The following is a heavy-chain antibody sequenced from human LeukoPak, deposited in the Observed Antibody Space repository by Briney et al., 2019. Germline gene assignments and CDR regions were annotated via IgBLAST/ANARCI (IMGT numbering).Heavy chain of an antibody. CDR2: IFYSGST. Sequence: SETLSLTCTVSGGSISTSNYYWGWIRQPPGKGLEWVGNIFYSGSTYYNPSLKSRVTISIDTSKNQFSLGLNSVIAADTAVYYCARTTEARMFDPWGQGTLVTVSS. CDR3: ARTTEARMFDP. J-gene: IGHJ5*02. CDR1: GGSISTSNYY. V-gene: IGHV4-39*01. D-gene: IGHD1-14*01.